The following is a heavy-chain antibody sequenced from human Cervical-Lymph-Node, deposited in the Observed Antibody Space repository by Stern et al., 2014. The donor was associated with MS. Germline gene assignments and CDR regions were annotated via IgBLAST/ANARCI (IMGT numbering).Heavy chain of an antibody. V-gene: IGHV3-74*03. CDR2: INSDGSST. CDR1: GFTFRSYW. D-gene: IGHD3-16*01. Sequence: EVQLEESGGDLVQPGGSLRLSCAASGFTFRSYWMQWVRQAPGKGLVWVSHINSDGSSTTYADSVKGRFTTSRDNAKNTLYLQMDDLRAEDTAVYFCVRDNYGTDYWGQGTLVTVSS. CDR3: VRDNYGTDY. J-gene: IGHJ4*02.